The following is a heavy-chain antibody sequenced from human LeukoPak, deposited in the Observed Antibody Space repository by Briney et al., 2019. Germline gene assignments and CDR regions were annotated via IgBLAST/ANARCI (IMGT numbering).Heavy chain of an antibody. J-gene: IGHJ4*02. CDR2: INTNTGNP. D-gene: IGHD3-22*01. Sequence: ASVKVSCTASGYTFTSYAMNWVRQAPGQGLEWMGWINTNTGNPTYAQGFTGRFVFSLDTSVSTAYLQISSLKAEDTAVYYCARGDLNDGPYAWLAYWGQGTLVTVSS. CDR3: ARGDLNDGPYAWLAY. V-gene: IGHV7-4-1*02. CDR1: GYTFTSYA.